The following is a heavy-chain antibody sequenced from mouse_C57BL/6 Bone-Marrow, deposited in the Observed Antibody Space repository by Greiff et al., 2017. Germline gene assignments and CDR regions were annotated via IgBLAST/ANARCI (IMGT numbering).Heavy chain of an antibody. J-gene: IGHJ4*01. CDR3: AREIYYSNFYYAMDY. CDR1: GFSLTSYG. D-gene: IGHD2-5*01. CDR2: IWSGGST. Sequence: VKLEESGPGLVQPSQSLSITCTVSGFSLTSYGVHWVRQSPGKGLEWLGVIWSGGSTDYNAAFISRLSISKDNSKSQVFFKMNSLQADDTAIYYCAREIYYSNFYYAMDYWGQGTSVTVSS. V-gene: IGHV2-2*01.